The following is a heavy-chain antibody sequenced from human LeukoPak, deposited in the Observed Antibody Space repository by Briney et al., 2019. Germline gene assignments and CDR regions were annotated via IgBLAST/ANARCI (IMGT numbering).Heavy chain of an antibody. CDR3: ARDQPYYYYMDV. V-gene: IGHV1-2*02. CDR2: INPNSGGT. CDR1: GYTFTGYY. J-gene: IGHJ6*03. D-gene: IGHD2-2*01. Sequence: ASVKVSCKASGYTFTGYYMHWVRQAPGQGLEWMGWINPNSGGTNYAQKFQGRVTMTRDTSISTAYMELSRLRSDDTAVYHCARDQPYYYYMDVWGKGTTVTVSS.